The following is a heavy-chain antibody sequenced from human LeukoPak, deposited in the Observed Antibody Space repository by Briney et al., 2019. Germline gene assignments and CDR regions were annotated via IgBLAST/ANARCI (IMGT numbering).Heavy chain of an antibody. CDR2: ISAYNGNT. Sequence: GASVKVSCEASGYTFTSYGISWVRQAPGQGLEWMGWISAYNGNTNYAQKLQGRVTMTTDTSTGTAYMELRSLRSDDTAVYYCARDVNWNYAYRYYYFDYWGQGTLVTVSS. CDR3: ARDVNWNYAYRYYYFDY. V-gene: IGHV1-18*01. D-gene: IGHD1-7*01. J-gene: IGHJ4*02. CDR1: GYTFTSYG.